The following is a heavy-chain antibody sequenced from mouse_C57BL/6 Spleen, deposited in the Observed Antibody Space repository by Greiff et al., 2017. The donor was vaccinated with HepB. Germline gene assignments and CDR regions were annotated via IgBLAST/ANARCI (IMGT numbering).Heavy chain of an antibody. V-gene: IGHV1-7*01. D-gene: IGHD1-1*01. J-gene: IGHJ4*01. CDR2: INPSDGYT. CDR1: GYTFTSYW. CDR3: ASLITTVVGEALDY. Sequence: QVQLQQSGAELAKPGASVKLSCKASGYTFTSYWMHWVKQRPGQGLEWIGYINPSDGYTKYNQKFKDKATLTADKSSSTAYMQLSSLTYEDSAVYYCASLITTVVGEALDYWGQGTSVTVSS.